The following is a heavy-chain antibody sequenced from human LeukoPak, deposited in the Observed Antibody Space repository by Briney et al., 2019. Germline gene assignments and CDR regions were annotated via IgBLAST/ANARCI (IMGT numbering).Heavy chain of an antibody. CDR1: GYTFTGYY. D-gene: IGHD5-12*01. Sequence: ASVKVSCKASGYTFTGYYMHWVRQAPGQGLEWMGWINPNSGGTNYAQKFQGRVTMTRDTSISTAYMELSRLRSDDTAVYYCARLGGGYISVYYYYGMDVWGQGTTVTVSS. J-gene: IGHJ6*02. CDR2: INPNSGGT. CDR3: ARLGGGYISVYYYYGMDV. V-gene: IGHV1-2*02.